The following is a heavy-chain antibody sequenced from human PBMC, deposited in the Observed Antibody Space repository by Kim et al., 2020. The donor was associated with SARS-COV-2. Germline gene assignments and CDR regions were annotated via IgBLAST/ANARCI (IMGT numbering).Heavy chain of an antibody. Sequence: PTLKSRVTISQDTSKNQFSLRLSSVTAADTAVYYCARQVLVVITDWYFDLWGRGTLVTVSS. CDR3: ARQVLVVITDWYFDL. V-gene: IGHV4-39*01. J-gene: IGHJ2*01. D-gene: IGHD3-22*01.